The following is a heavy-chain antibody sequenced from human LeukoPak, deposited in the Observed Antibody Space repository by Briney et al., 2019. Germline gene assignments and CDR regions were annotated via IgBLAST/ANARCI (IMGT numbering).Heavy chain of an antibody. CDR3: ARDSTGLLPPSYYFDY. V-gene: IGHV1-2*02. CDR1: GYTFTGYY. Sequence: ASVKVSCKASGYTFTGYYMHWVRQAPGQRLEWMGWINPNGADTNYAQKFQGRVTMTRDTSISTDYMELSRLRSDDTALYYCARDSTGLLPPSYYFDYWGQGTLVTVSS. D-gene: IGHD2-15*01. CDR2: INPNGADT. J-gene: IGHJ4*02.